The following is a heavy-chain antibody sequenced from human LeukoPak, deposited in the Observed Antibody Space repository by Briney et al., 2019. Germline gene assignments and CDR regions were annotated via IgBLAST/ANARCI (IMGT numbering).Heavy chain of an antibody. V-gene: IGHV3-74*01. CDR3: ARSHYYDSSGYYYYYYGMDV. CDR2: INSDGGST. D-gene: IGHD3-22*01. Sequence: QTGGSLRLSCAASGFTFSRYWMHWVRQAPGKGLVWVSRINSDGGSTSYADSVKGRFTISRDNAKNTLYLQMNNLRAEDTAVYYCARSHYYDSSGYYYYYYGMDVWGQGTTVTVSS. CDR1: GFTFSRYW. J-gene: IGHJ6*02.